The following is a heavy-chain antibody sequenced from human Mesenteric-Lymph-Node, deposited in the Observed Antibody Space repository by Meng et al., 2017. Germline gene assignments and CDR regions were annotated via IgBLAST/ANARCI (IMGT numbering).Heavy chain of an antibody. CDR2: INHSGTT. J-gene: IGHJ4*02. Sequence: QVQLHQWGAGLLKPSETLSLTCAVSGGPFSVYFWGWIRQPPGKGPEWIGEINHSGTTKYKPSLKSRVIISADTSKNQFSLKLSSVTAADTAVYYCSKWDSTSRKDYWGQGTLVTVSS. V-gene: IGHV4-34*01. CDR3: SKWDSTSRKDY. D-gene: IGHD1-14*01. CDR1: GGPFSVYF.